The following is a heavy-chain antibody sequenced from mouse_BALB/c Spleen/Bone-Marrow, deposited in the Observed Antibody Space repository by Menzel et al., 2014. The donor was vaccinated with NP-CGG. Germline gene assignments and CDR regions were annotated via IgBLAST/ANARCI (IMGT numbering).Heavy chain of an antibody. CDR1: GFTFSSYA. J-gene: IGHJ2*01. V-gene: IGHV5-9-3*01. Sequence: EVQVVESGGGLVKPGGSLKLSCAASGFTFSSYAMSWVRQTPEKRLEWVATISSGGSYTYYPDSVKGRFTISRDNAKNTLYLQMSSLGSEDPAMYYCASHVISRLLDYWGEGTTLTVSS. CDR2: ISSGGSYT. D-gene: IGHD2-4*01. CDR3: ASHVISRLLDY.